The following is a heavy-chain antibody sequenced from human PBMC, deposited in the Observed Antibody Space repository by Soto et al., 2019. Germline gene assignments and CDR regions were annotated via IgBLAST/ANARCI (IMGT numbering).Heavy chain of an antibody. CDR1: GGSISSGDYY. CDR3: ARAHGSWLDWGGWRWAKPFDY. J-gene: IGHJ4*02. Sequence: QVQLQESGPGLVKPSQTLSLTCTVSGGSISSGDYYWSWIRQPPGKGLEWIGYIYYSGSTYYNPSLKSRVTISVDTSKNQFSLKLSSVTAADTAVYYCARAHGSWLDWGGWRWAKPFDYWGQGTLVTVSS. CDR2: IYYSGST. V-gene: IGHV4-30-4*01. D-gene: IGHD1-26*01.